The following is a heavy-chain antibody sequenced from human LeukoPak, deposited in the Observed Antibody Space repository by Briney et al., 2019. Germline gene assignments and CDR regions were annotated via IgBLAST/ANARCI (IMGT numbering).Heavy chain of an antibody. D-gene: IGHD3-22*01. Sequence: GGSLRLSCAVSGITLSNYGMSWVRQAPGKGLGWVAGISDSGGSTNYADSVKGRFTISRDNPKNTLYLHMNSLRAEDTAVYFCAKRGVVIRVILVGFHKEAYYFDSWGQGALVTVSS. CDR1: GITLSNYG. J-gene: IGHJ4*02. V-gene: IGHV3-23*01. CDR3: AKRGVVIRVILVGFHKEAYYFDS. CDR2: ISDSGGST.